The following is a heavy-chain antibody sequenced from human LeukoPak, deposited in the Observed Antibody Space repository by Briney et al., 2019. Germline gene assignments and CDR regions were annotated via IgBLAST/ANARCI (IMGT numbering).Heavy chain of an antibody. V-gene: IGHV3-74*01. J-gene: IGHJ4*02. D-gene: IGHD1-26*01. CDR3: ARGGLVGADWSGFDY. Sequence: GGSLRLSCAASGFTFSSYRMHWVRQAPGKGLVWVSRINSDGSSTSYADSVKGRFTISRDNAKNTLYLQMNSLRAEDTAVYYCARGGLVGADWSGFDYWGQGTLVTVSS. CDR1: GFTFSSYR. CDR2: INSDGSST.